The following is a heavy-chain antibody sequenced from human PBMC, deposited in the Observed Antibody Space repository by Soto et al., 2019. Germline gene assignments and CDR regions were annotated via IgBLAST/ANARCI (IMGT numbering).Heavy chain of an antibody. J-gene: IGHJ4*02. CDR3: AIALDYGDSEYYSVY. Sequence: QVQLVQSGAEVKKPGSSVKFSCKASGGTFSSYAISWVRQALAQGLDWMGGILPIFGTANYAQKFQGSVTITADESASTAYMELSILRSEDTAVYYCAIALDYGDSEYYSVYFFQGTLVTVSS. D-gene: IGHD4-17*01. V-gene: IGHV1-69*01. CDR2: ILPIFGTA. CDR1: GGTFSSYA.